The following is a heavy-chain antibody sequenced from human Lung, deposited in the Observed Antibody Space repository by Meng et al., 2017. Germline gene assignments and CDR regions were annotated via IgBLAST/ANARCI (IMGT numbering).Heavy chain of an antibody. J-gene: IGHJ4*02. CDR1: GYTFIRHG. CDR3: ARDLKPEGIATEYLDY. Sequence: QVQVVQSGAEVRNPGASVKASCKISGYTFIRHGITWVRQAPGQGLEWMGWISVHNGNTNYAEKFQGRVTMTTDTSTNTAYMELRSLTSDDTAVYYCARDLKPEGIATEYLDYWGQGTLVTVSS. CDR2: ISVHNGNT. V-gene: IGHV1-18*01. D-gene: IGHD6-13*01.